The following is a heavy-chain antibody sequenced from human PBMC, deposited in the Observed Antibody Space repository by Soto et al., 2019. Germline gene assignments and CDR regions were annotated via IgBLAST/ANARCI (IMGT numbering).Heavy chain of an antibody. CDR3: ARMVGATLVDF. CDR2: IYHSGST. CDR1: GASISSTTSGNW. J-gene: IGHJ4*02. D-gene: IGHD1-26*01. V-gene: IGHV4-4*02. Sequence: QVQLQESGPGLVRPSGTLSLTCAVSGASISSTTSGNWWSWVRQPPGKGLEWIGEIYHSGSTNYNPSLKSRVTMSVDKSKDQFSWKLSSVTAADTAVYYCARMVGATLVDFWGQGTLVTVSS.